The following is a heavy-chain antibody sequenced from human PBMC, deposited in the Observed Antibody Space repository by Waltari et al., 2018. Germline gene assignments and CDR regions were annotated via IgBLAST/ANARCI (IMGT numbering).Heavy chain of an antibody. CDR2: INHSGST. CDR1: GGSFGGSY. V-gene: IGHV4-34*01. Sequence: QVQLQQWAPGRLNPPAPWSPPRRVYGGSFGGSYGSWLRRPPGRGWEWIGEINHSGSTNYNPSLKKRVTISVDTSKNQFSLKLSSVTAADTAVYYCARVKGYCSGGSCPYHYNGMDVWGQGTTVTVSS. D-gene: IGHD2-15*01. CDR3: ARVKGYCSGGSCPYHYNGMDV. J-gene: IGHJ6*02.